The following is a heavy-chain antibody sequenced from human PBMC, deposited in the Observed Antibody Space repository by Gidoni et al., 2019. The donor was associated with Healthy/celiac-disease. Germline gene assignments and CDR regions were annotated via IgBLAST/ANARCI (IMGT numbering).Heavy chain of an antibody. D-gene: IGHD3-10*01. Sequence: QVQLVQSGAEVKKPGASVKVSCKASGYTFTGYYMHWVRQAPGQGLEWMGWINPNSGGTNYAQKFQGRVTMTRDTSISTAYMELSRLRSDDTAVYYCARDNIYYYGSGSYYNRVGWGQGTLVTVSS. CDR1: GYTFTGYY. V-gene: IGHV1-2*02. CDR3: ARDNIYYYGSGSYYNRVG. J-gene: IGHJ4*02. CDR2: INPNSGGT.